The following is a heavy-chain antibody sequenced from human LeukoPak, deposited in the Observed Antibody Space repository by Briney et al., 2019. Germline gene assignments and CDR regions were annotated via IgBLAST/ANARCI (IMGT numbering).Heavy chain of an antibody. CDR3: ARVDTVMAYYFDL. D-gene: IGHD5-18*01. Sequence: GGSLRLSCAASGFTVSTNCMTWARQAPGKGLEWVSTIYSGGTTYYADSVMGRFTISRHNSRNTLYLQMNSLRAEDTAVYYCARVDTVMAYYFDLWGQGTLVTVSS. CDR1: GFTVSTNC. CDR2: IYSGGTT. J-gene: IGHJ4*02. V-gene: IGHV3-53*04.